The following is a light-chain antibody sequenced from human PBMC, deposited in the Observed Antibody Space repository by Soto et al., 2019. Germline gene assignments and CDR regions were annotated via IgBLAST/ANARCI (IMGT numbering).Light chain of an antibody. J-gene: IGKJ5*01. CDR2: GAS. V-gene: IGKV3-15*01. CDR3: QQTNSFPTIT. CDR1: QSVRGN. Sequence: EILMTQSPATLSVSPGERATLSCGASQSVRGNLAWYQQRPGQSPRLLIYGASSRATGIPARFSGSGSGTDFTLTIPSLKPEDFATYYCQQTNSFPTITFGHGTRLEIK.